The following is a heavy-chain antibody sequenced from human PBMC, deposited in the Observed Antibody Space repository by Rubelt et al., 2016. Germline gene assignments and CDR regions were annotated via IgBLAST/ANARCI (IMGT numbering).Heavy chain of an antibody. CDR3: AISDIAAANDY. V-gene: IGHV4-34*01. CDR2: INHSGST. Sequence: QVQLQQWGAGLLKPSETLSLTCAVYGGSFSGYYWSWIRQPPGKGLEWIGEINHSGSTNYNPSLKSRVTISVDTSKNQFSLKLSSVTAADTAVYYCAISDIAAANDYWGQGTLVTVSS. J-gene: IGHJ4*02. D-gene: IGHD6-13*01. CDR1: GGSFSGYY.